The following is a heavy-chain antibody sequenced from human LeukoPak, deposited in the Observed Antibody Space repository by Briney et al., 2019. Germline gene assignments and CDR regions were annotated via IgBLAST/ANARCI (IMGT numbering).Heavy chain of an antibody. J-gene: IGHJ4*02. CDR2: ISAYNGNT. V-gene: IGHV1-18*01. Sequence: ASVKVSCKAPGYTFTSYGISWVRQAPGQGLEWMGWISAYNGNTNYAQKLQGRVTMTTDTSTSTAYMELRSLRSDDTAVYYCARDGVLLVVTAIHIDYWGQGTLVTVSS. CDR1: GYTFTSYG. CDR3: ARDGVLLVVTAIHIDY. D-gene: IGHD2-21*02.